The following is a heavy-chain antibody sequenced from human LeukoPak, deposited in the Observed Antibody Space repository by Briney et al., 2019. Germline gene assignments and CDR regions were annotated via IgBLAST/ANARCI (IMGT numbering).Heavy chain of an antibody. Sequence: PGGSLRLSCAASGFTFSDYYMSWIRQAPGKGLEWASYISSSGSTIYYADSVKGRFTISRDNAKNSLYLQMNSLRAEDTAVYYCARDRDYGEPNWFDPWGQGTLVTVSS. D-gene: IGHD4-17*01. V-gene: IGHV3-11*01. CDR3: ARDRDYGEPNWFDP. CDR1: GFTFSDYY. J-gene: IGHJ5*02. CDR2: ISSSGSTI.